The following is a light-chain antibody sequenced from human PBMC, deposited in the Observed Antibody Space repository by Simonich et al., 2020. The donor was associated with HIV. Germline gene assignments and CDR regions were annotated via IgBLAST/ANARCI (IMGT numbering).Light chain of an antibody. V-gene: IGKV2-30*02. CDR3: MQGTHWPLT. J-gene: IGKJ4*01. CDR1: QSLVHSDGNTY. Sequence: DVVLTQSPLSLPVTLGQPASISCRSSQSLVHSDGNTYVNWFQQRPGQSPRRLIYKVSNRDSGVPDRFSGSGSGTDFTLKISRVEAEDVGVYYCMQGTHWPLTFGGGTKVEIK. CDR2: KVS.